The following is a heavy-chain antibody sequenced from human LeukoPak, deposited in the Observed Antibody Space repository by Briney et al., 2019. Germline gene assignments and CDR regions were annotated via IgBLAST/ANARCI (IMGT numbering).Heavy chain of an antibody. CDR2: INPSGGST. V-gene: IGHV1-46*03. CDR1: GYTFTSYY. Sequence: GASVKVSCKASGYTFTSYYMHWVRQAPGQGLEWMGIINPSGGSTSYAQKFQGRVTMTRDTSTSTVYMELSSLRSEDTAVYYRARSSGWYFCDYWGQGTLVTVSS. D-gene: IGHD6-19*01. J-gene: IGHJ4*02. CDR3: ARSSGWYFCDY.